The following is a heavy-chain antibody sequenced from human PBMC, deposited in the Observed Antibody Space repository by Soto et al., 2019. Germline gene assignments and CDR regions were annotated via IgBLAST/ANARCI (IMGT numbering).Heavy chain of an antibody. CDR3: XREDPPSLN. CDR1: GYTFTSYS. Sequence: QVQLVQSGAEVKKPGASVKVSCKASGYTFTSYSISWVRQAPGQGLEWMGWISAYNXNTXYAQKLQGRVTMTTDTXXXXXXXXXXXXXXXXTAXXXXXREDPPSLNWGQGTLVTVSS. V-gene: IGHV1-18*01. J-gene: IGHJ4*02. CDR2: ISAYNXNT. D-gene: IGHD2-2*01.